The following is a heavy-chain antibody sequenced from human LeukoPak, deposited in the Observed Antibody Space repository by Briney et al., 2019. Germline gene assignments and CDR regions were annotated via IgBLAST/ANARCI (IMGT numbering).Heavy chain of an antibody. Sequence: ASVKVSCKASGYTFTGYYMHWVRQAPGQGLEWMGWINPNSGGTNYAQKFQGRVTMTRDTSISTAYMELSRLRSDDTAVYYCARATLGADYYYYMDVWGKGTTVTVSS. CDR2: INPNSGGT. CDR3: ARATLGADYYYYMDV. J-gene: IGHJ6*03. D-gene: IGHD3-16*01. CDR1: GYTFTGYY. V-gene: IGHV1-2*02.